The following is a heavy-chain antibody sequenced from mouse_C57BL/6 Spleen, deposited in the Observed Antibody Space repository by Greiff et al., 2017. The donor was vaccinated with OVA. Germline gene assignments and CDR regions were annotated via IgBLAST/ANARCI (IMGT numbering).Heavy chain of an antibody. CDR2: IHPNSGST. Sequence: QVQLQQPGAELVKPGASVKLSCKASGYTFTSYWMHWVKQRPGQGLEWIGMIHPNSGSTNYNEKFKSKATLTVDKSSSTAYMQLSSLTSEDSAVYYCARLRGGRDWYFDVWGTGTTVTVSS. J-gene: IGHJ1*03. CDR1: GYTFTSYW. V-gene: IGHV1-64*01. CDR3: ARLRGGRDWYFDV.